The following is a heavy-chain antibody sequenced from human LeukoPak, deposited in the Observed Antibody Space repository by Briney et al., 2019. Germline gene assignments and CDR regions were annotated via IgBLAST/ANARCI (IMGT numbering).Heavy chain of an antibody. CDR2: IYPGDSDT. CDR3: ARLTNDILTGYPDY. V-gene: IGHV5-51*01. CDR1: GYRVTSYW. Sequence: KPGESLKNSCKGSGYRVTSYWIGWVRQMPGKGLEWMGIIYPGDSDTRYSPSFQGQVTISADKSISTAYLQWSSLKASDTAMYYCARLTNDILTGYPDYWGQGTLVTVSS. D-gene: IGHD3-9*01. J-gene: IGHJ4*02.